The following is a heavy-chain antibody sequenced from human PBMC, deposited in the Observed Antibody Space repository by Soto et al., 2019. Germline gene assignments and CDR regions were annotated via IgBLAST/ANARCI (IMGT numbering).Heavy chain of an antibody. CDR3: ARAYSSGWFSYFDF. CDR2: TYYRSGWSR. J-gene: IGHJ4*02. V-gene: IGHV6-1*01. D-gene: IGHD6-19*01. CDR1: GFSISTDSAA. Sequence: PSKTLSLTCAISGFSISTDSAAWNWIRQSPSRGLEWLGRTYYRSGWSREYAVSVRGRITINPDTSKNQFSLQLNSVTPEDTAVYFCARAYSSGWFSYFDFWGQGTLVTVSS.